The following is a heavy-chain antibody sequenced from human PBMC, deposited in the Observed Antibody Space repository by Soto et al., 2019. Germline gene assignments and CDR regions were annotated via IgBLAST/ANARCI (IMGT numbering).Heavy chain of an antibody. CDR2: ISSSGSTI. V-gene: IGHV3-11*01. J-gene: IGHJ5*02. CDR1: GFTFSDYY. CDR3: ARDQPSSYCSSTSCHHPVWFDP. Sequence: GGSLRLSCAASGFTFSDYYMSWIRQAPGKGLEWVSYISSSGSTIYYADSVKGRFTISRDNAKNSLYLQMNSLRAEDTAVYYCARDQPSSYCSSTSCHHPVWFDPWGQGTLVTVSS. D-gene: IGHD2-2*01.